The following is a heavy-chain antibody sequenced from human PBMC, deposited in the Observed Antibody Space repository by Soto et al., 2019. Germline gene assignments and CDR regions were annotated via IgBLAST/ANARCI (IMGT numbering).Heavy chain of an antibody. V-gene: IGHV3-30-3*01. D-gene: IGHD3-3*01. CDR3: AREYYDFWSGYYSPFTNYYYGMDV. CDR2: ISYDGSNK. CDR1: GFTFSSYA. Sequence: AGGSLRLSCAASGFTFSSYAMHWVRQAPGKGLEWVAVISYDGSNKYYADSVKGRFTISRDNSKNTLYLQMNSLRAEDTAVYYCAREYYDFWSGYYSPFTNYYYGMDVWGQGTTVTVSS. J-gene: IGHJ6*02.